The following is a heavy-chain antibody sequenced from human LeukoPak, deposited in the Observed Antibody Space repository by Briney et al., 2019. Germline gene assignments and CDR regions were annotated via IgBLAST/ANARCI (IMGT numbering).Heavy chain of an antibody. CDR3: ARMVPEYSSSWDGLFDY. CDR2: IYYSGST. J-gene: IGHJ4*02. Sequence: SETLSLTCTVSGGSISSSSYYWGWIRQPPGKGLEWIGSIYYSGSTYYNPSLKSRVTISVDTSKHQVSLQLSSVTAADTAVYYCARMVPEYSSSWDGLFDYWGQGTLVTVSS. D-gene: IGHD6-13*01. V-gene: IGHV4-39*01. CDR1: GGSISSSSYY.